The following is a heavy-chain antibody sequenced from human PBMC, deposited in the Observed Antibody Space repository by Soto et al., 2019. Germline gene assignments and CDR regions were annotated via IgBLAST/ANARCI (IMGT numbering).Heavy chain of an antibody. V-gene: IGHV3-23*01. D-gene: IGHD6-13*01. J-gene: IGHJ4*02. CDR3: AKSKGYSSRCFEVDY. CDR1: GFTFSSYA. CDR2: IGGSGGST. Sequence: EVQLLESGGGLVQPGGSLRLSCAASGFTFSSYAMSWVRQAPGKGLEWVSAIGGSGGSTYYADSVKGRFTISRDNSNNTLYLQVNSLRAAATAVYYCAKSKGYSSRCFEVDYWGQGTLVTVSS.